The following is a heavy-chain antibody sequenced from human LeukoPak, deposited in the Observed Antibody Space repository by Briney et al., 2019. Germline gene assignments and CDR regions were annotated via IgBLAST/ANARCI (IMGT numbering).Heavy chain of an antibody. D-gene: IGHD1-1*01. CDR3: ATDDVTTGTKSALGY. CDR1: GFTFTSSA. J-gene: IGHJ4*02. Sequence: SVTVSCKASGFTFTSSAVQWVRQARGQGLEWIGWIVVGSGNTNYAQKFQERVTINRDMSTSTAYMELSSLRSEDTAVYYCATDDVTTGTKSALGYWGQGTLVTVSS. CDR2: IVVGSGNT. V-gene: IGHV1-58*01.